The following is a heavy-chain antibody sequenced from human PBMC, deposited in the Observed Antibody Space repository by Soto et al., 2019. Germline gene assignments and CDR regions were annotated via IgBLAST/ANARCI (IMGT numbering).Heavy chain of an antibody. V-gene: IGHV3-33*01. CDR2: IWYDGSNK. D-gene: IGHD6-13*01. J-gene: IGHJ4*02. CDR3: ARERRSAAGPFDY. CDR1: GFTFSSYG. Sequence: GGSLRLSCAASGFTFSSYGMHWVRQAPGKGLEWVAVIWYDGSNKYYADSVKGRFTISRDNSKNTLYLQMNSLRAEDTAVYYCARERRSAAGPFDYWGQGTLVTVSS.